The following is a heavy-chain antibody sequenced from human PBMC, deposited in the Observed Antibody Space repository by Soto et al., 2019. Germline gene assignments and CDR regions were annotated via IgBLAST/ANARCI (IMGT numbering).Heavy chain of an antibody. D-gene: IGHD3-3*02. CDR2: IYYTGST. Sequence: SETLRLTCTVSGGSLKNYYCSCIRQPPGKVLEWIAYIYYTGSTNYNPSLKSRVTISVDTSKKQFSLNLTSVTAADTAVYYCARSGGIFGRYYFDYWGKGALVTGSP. CDR1: GGSLKNYY. V-gene: IGHV4-59*08. CDR3: ARSGGIFGRYYFDY. J-gene: IGHJ4*02.